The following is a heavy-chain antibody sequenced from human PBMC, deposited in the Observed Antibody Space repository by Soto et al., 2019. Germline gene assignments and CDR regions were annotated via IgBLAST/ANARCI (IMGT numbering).Heavy chain of an antibody. V-gene: IGHV1-2*02. CDR3: ARRKGDYYDSSGYHYYFDY. CDR2: INPNSGGT. CDR1: GYTFTGYY. Sequence: ASVKVSCKASGYTFTGYYMHWVRQAPGQGLEWMGWINPNSGGTKSAQKFQGRVTMTRDTSISTAYMELSRLRSDDTAVYYCARRKGDYYDSSGYHYYFDYWGQGTLVTVSS. J-gene: IGHJ4*02. D-gene: IGHD3-22*01.